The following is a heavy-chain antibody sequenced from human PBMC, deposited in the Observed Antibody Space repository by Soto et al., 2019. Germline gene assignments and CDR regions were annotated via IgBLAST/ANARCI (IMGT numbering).Heavy chain of an antibody. CDR2: ISGSDSST. J-gene: IGHJ4*02. CDR3: AKDWGRVLGAENYWYY. V-gene: IGHV3-23*01. Sequence: EVQLLESGGGLVQPGGSLRLSCAASGFIFSSYAMSWVRQAPGKGLEWVSGISGSDSSTYYADSVKGRFTISRDNSKSTLHLQMNSLRAEDTAVYYCAKDWGRVLGAENYWYYWGQGTLVTVSS. D-gene: IGHD2-8*02. CDR1: GFIFSSYA.